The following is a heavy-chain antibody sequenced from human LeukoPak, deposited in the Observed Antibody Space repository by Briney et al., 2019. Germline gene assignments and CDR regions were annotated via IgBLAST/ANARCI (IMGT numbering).Heavy chain of an antibody. Sequence: GGSLRLSCAASGFTFSVHAMHWVRQAPGKGLEWVSVIYSGGSTYYADSVKGRFNISRDNSKNTLYLQMNSLRAEDTAVYYCARVLDRTTSGWYDYWGQGTLVTISS. CDR1: GFTFSVHA. J-gene: IGHJ4*02. D-gene: IGHD6-19*01. CDR2: IYSGGST. CDR3: ARVLDRTTSGWYDY. V-gene: IGHV3-66*01.